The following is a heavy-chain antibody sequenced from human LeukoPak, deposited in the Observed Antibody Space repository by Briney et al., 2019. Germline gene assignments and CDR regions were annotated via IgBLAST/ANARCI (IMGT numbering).Heavy chain of an antibody. Sequence: SETLSLTCTVSGGSISSYYWSWIRQPPGKGLEWIGYIYYSGSTNYNPSLKSRVTISVDTSKNQFSLKLTSVTAADTAVYYCARGVTMIVVVIHDWYFDLWGRGTLVTVSS. CDR1: GGSISSYY. J-gene: IGHJ2*01. CDR2: IYYSGST. V-gene: IGHV4-59*08. D-gene: IGHD3-22*01. CDR3: ARGVTMIVVVIHDWYFDL.